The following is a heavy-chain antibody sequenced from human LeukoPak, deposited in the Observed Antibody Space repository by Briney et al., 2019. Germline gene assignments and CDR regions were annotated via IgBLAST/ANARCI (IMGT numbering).Heavy chain of an antibody. J-gene: IGHJ5*02. CDR3: ARTTELSWFDP. V-gene: IGHV4-38-2*02. CDR2: IYYDGRT. CDR1: DYSISNGYY. D-gene: IGHD4-17*01. Sequence: SETLSLTCTVSDYSISNGYYWGWIRQPPGKGLEWIATIYYDGRTYYNPSLQSRVTISGDTSKNQVSLRLTSVTAADTAIYYCARTTELSWFDPWGRGTLVTVSS.